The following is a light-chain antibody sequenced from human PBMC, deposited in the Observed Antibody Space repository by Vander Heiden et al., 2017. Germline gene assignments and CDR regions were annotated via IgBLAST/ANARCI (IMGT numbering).Light chain of an antibody. V-gene: IGLV2-11*01. CDR2: DVS. CDR1: LSAVCGYNY. J-gene: IGLJ1*01. Sequence: QSALTPPLLASGSPGQPCTLSCTRTLSAVCGYNYVSWYLQHPCKAPKPLIYDVSKRPSGVPDRFSGSKSGNTASLTISGLQAEDEADYYCCSYAGSYTGVFGTGTKVTVL. CDR3: CSYAGSYTGV.